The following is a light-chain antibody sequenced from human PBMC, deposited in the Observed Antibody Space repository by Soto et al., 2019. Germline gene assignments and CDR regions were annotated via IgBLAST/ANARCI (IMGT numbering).Light chain of an antibody. CDR3: QKYNSAPWT. CDR1: QGISNS. CDR2: AAS. Sequence: DIQMTQSPSSLSASVGGRVTITCRASQGISNSLVWYQQKSGKVPKLLIYAASTLQSGVPSRFSGSGSGTDFTLTISSLQPEDVATYYCQKYNSAPWTFGQGTKVEIK. V-gene: IGKV1-27*01. J-gene: IGKJ1*01.